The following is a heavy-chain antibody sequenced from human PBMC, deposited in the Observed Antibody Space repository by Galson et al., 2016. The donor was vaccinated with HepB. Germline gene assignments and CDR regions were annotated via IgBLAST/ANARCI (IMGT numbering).Heavy chain of an antibody. CDR3: ARDYYGSGSLDY. V-gene: IGHV4-31*03. CDR1: GGSVSISGYY. CDR2: IYYSGST. Sequence: TLSLTCTVSGGSVSISGYYWSWIRQHPEKGLEWIAYIYYSGSTHYNPSLKSRVTISVDTSKNQFSLRPKSVTAADTAVYFCARDYYGSGSLDYWGQGTLVIVSS. D-gene: IGHD3-10*01. J-gene: IGHJ4*02.